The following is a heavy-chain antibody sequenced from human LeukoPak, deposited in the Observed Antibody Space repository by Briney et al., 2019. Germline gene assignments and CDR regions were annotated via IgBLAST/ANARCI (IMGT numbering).Heavy chain of an antibody. J-gene: IGHJ3*02. Sequence: ASVKVSCKASGYTLTGYYFHWVRQAPGQGLEWMGWINPNSGGTNYAQKFQGRVTMTRDTSIRAAYMELSRLRSDDTAVYYCANRYNWNDFQSNAFDIWGQGTMLTVSS. D-gene: IGHD1-20*01. V-gene: IGHV1-2*02. CDR1: GYTLTGYY. CDR2: INPNSGGT. CDR3: ANRYNWNDFQSNAFDI.